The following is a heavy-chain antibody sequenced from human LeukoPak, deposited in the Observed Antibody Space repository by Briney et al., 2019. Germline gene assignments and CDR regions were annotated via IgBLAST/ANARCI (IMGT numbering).Heavy chain of an antibody. CDR3: AREAAAGTRTLGY. V-gene: IGHV1-46*01. CDR2: INPSGGST. D-gene: IGHD6-13*01. J-gene: IGHJ4*02. CDR1: GYTFTSYY. Sequence: GASVKVSCTASGYTFTSYYMHWVRQAPGQGLEWMGIINPSGGSTSYAQKFQGRVTMTRDMSTSTVYMELSSLRSEDTAVYYCAREAAAGTRTLGYWGQGTLVTVSS.